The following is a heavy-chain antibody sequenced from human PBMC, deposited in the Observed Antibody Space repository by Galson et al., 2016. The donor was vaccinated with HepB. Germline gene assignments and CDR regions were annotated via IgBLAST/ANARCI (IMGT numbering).Heavy chain of an antibody. CDR2: IYWDDEK. J-gene: IGHJ4*02. Sequence: ALVKPTQTLTLTCTFSGFSLSTRTMGVGWIRQPPGKALEWLALIYWDDEKRYISSLKRRLSITKGPSENQVVLTMTNMNPVDTATYYCVHRREDDTRGYSFDSWGQGAPVTVSA. CDR3: VHRREDDTRGYSFDS. V-gene: IGHV2-5*02. CDR1: GFSLSTRTMG. D-gene: IGHD3-22*01.